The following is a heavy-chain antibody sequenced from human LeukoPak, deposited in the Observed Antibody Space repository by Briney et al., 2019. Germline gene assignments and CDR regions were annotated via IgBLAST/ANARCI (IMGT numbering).Heavy chain of an antibody. D-gene: IGHD1-26*01. CDR2: TYYRSKWYN. J-gene: IGHJ4*02. Sequence: SQTLSLTCAISGDRVSSNSAAWNWIRQSPSRGLEWLGRTYYRSKWYNDYAVSVKSRITINPDTSKNQFSLKLSSVTAADTAVYYCASLVGATTRLGVGVFDYWGQGTLVTVPS. CDR1: GDRVSSNSAA. V-gene: IGHV6-1*01. CDR3: ASLVGATTRLGVGVFDY.